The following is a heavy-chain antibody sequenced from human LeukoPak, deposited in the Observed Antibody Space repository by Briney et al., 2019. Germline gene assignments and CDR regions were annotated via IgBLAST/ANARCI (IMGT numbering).Heavy chain of an antibody. D-gene: IGHD1-26*01. CDR1: GFTFSSYV. CDR3: AKNLAVGPTRGFGP. Sequence: GGSLRLSCEASGFTFSSYVMSWVRQAPGRGLEWVSGISGSGGSTYYADSVKGRFTIFRDNSKNTVYLQMNSLRAEDTAVYYCAKNLAVGPTRGFGPWGQGTLVTVSS. CDR2: ISGSGGST. J-gene: IGHJ5*02. V-gene: IGHV3-23*01.